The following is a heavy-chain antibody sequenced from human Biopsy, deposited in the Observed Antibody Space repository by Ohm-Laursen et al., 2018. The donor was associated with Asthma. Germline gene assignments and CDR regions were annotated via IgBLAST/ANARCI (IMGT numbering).Heavy chain of an antibody. J-gene: IGHJ3*02. CDR1: GFTFSDYY. CDR3: VRDDTDDAFDI. Sequence: SLRLSCSASGFTFSDYYMSWIRQAPGKGLEWISYINGKSNSIEYADSVKGRFTISRDNAKNTLYLQMNSLREEDTAVYYCVRDDTDDAFDIWGQGTVVSVSS. CDR2: INGKSNSI. V-gene: IGHV3-11*04. D-gene: IGHD5-18*01.